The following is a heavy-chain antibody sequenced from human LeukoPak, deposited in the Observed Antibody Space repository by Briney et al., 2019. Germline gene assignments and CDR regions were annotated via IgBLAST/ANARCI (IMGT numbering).Heavy chain of an antibody. CDR2: IYNGGST. D-gene: IGHD6-19*01. J-gene: IGHJ4*02. CDR1: GFTVSSNY. CDR3: ARGPEQWLVRLDY. V-gene: IGHV3-53*01. Sequence: GGSLRLSCAASGFTVSSNYMSWVRQAPGKGLEWVSVIYNGGSTYYADSVKGRFTISRDNSKNTLYLQMNSLRAEDTAVYYCARGPEQWLVRLDYWGQGTLVTVSS.